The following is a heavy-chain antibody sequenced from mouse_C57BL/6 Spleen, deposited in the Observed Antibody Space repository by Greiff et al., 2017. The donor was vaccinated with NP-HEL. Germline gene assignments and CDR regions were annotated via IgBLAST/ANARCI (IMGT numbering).Heavy chain of an antibody. CDR2: ISSGSSTI. D-gene: IGHD1-1*01. J-gene: IGHJ2*01. CDR1: GFTFSDYG. Sequence: EVKLVESGGGLVKPGGSLKLSCAASGFTFSDYGMHWVRQAPEKGLEWVAYISSGSSTIYYADTVKGRFTISRDNAKNTLFLQMTSLRSEDTAMYYCAREGGYGSLYWGQGTTLTVSS. V-gene: IGHV5-17*01. CDR3: AREGGYGSLY.